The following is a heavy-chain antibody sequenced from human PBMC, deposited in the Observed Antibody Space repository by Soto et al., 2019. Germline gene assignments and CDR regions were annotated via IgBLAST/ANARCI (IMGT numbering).Heavy chain of an antibody. D-gene: IGHD3-9*01. CDR1: GCSISSGRYY. J-gene: IGHJ5*02. V-gene: IGHV4-31*03. CDR3: ARGFSTDCDWFPNNWFDP. CDR2: IYYSGTA. Sequence: SETLSLTCNVSGCSISSGRYYWIWIRQHPEKGLEWIGYIYYSGTAQYSPSFKSRITMSVDTSKSQFSLKMTSLTAADTAIYYCARGFSTDCDWFPNNWFDPWGQGTLVTVSS.